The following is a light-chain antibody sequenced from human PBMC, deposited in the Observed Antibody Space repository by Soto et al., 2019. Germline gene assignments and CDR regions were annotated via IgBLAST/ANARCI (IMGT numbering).Light chain of an antibody. J-gene: IGLJ2*01. CDR1: SSNIGAGYD. CDR3: QSYDSSLRGVV. V-gene: IGLV1-40*01. CDR2: GNN. Sequence: QSVLTQPPSVSGALGQRVTISCTGNSSNIGAGYDVHGYQQIPGTTPKLLIYGNNNRPSGVPDRFSGSNSGTSASLAITGLQAEDEADYYCQSYDSSLRGVVSGGGTKLTVL.